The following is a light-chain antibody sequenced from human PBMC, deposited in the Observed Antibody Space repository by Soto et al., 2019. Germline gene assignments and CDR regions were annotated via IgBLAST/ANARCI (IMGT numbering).Light chain of an antibody. CDR2: ATS. J-gene: IGKJ3*01. Sequence: IQMTQSPSSVSASVGDRVTMTCRASQGVGGWLAWYQQKPGKVPKLLIYATSSLHSGVPSRFSGSGSGTDFTLIISSLQHEDVATYYCQQTHSLPHTFGPGTKVDI. CDR3: QQTHSLPHT. V-gene: IGKV1-12*01. CDR1: QGVGGW.